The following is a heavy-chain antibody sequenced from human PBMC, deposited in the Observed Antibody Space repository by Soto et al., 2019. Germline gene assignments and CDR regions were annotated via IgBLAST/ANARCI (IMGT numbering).Heavy chain of an antibody. J-gene: IGHJ5*02. V-gene: IGHV3-7*01. CDR1: GFTFSSYW. CDR2: IKQDGSEK. Sequence: GGSLRLSCAASGFTFSSYWMSWVRQAPGKGLEWVANIKQDGSEKYYVDSVKGRFTISRDNAKNSLYLQMNSLRAEDTAVYYCARDTGTMVRGVIIHWFDPWGQGTLVTVSS. CDR3: ARDTGTMVRGVIIHWFDP. D-gene: IGHD3-10*01.